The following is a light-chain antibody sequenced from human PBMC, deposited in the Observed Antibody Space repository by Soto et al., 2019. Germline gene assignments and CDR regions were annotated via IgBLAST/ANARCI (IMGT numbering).Light chain of an antibody. V-gene: IGLV2-14*01. J-gene: IGLJ3*02. Sequence: QSALTQPASVSGSPGQSITISCTGSSSDVGGYNYVSWYQQHPGKAPKVMIYEVSNRPSGVSNRFSGSKSGNMASLTISGLQAEDEADYYCSSYTTSSPLLFGGGTKLTVL. CDR2: EVS. CDR1: SSDVGGYNY. CDR3: SSYTTSSPLL.